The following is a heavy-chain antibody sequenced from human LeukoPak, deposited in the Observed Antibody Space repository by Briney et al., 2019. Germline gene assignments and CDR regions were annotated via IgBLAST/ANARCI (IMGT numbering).Heavy chain of an antibody. CDR2: IITSAGST. J-gene: IGHJ4*02. D-gene: IGHD5-18*01. CDR3: ARVEGLTATVTD. Sequence: ASVKISCKASGYTFTSYYMHWVRQAPGQGLEWMGLIITSAGSTTYAQNFQGRVTLTRDTSTSTVYMEMSSLRSEDTAVYYCARVEGLTATVTDWGQGTLVTVSS. CDR1: GYTFTSYY. V-gene: IGHV1-46*01.